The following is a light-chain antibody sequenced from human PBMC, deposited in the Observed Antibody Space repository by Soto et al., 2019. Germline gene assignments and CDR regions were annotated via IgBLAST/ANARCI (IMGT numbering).Light chain of an antibody. Sequence: QSVLTQPPSVSGAPGQRVSISCAGSNSNIGAGYDVHWYQQLPGTAPKLLIYDNNNRPSGVPDRFSGSKSGISASLAITGLRAEDEADYYCQSYDNNLSGRVFGTGTKLTVL. CDR3: QSYDNNLSGRV. CDR2: DNN. V-gene: IGLV1-40*01. CDR1: NSNIGAGYD. J-gene: IGLJ1*01.